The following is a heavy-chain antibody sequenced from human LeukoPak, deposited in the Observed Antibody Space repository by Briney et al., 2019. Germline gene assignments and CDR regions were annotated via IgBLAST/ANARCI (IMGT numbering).Heavy chain of an antibody. D-gene: IGHD3-16*01. Sequence: PGGSLRLSCAASGFTSSSYSMNWVRQAPGKGLEWVSAISGSGGSTYYADSVKGRFTISRDNSRDTLYLQMNSLRAEDTAVYYCAKGYYDYVWGSYYFDYWGQGTLVTVSS. V-gene: IGHV3-23*01. CDR1: GFTSSSYS. J-gene: IGHJ4*02. CDR3: AKGYYDYVWGSYYFDY. CDR2: ISGSGGST.